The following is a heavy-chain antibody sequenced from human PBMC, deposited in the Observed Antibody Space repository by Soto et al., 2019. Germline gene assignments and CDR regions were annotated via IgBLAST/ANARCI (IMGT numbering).Heavy chain of an antibody. CDR3: AKGPDSSGYYYFDY. V-gene: IGHV3-30*18. Sequence: GGSLRLSCAASGFTFSSYSMNWVRQAPGKGLEWVAVTSYDGSNKYYADSVKGRFTISRDNSKNTLYLQMNSLRAEDTAVYYCAKGPDSSGYYYFDYWGQGTLVTVSS. D-gene: IGHD3-22*01. J-gene: IGHJ4*02. CDR1: GFTFSSYS. CDR2: TSYDGSNK.